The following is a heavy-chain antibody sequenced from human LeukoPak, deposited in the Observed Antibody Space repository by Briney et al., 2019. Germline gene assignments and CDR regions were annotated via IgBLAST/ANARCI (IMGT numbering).Heavy chain of an antibody. CDR2: INPSGGST. V-gene: IGHV1-46*03. J-gene: IGHJ4*02. CDR3: AHSSGWYAPIDS. CDR1: GYTFTSYY. Sequence: ASVKVSCKASGYTFTSYYMHWVRQAPGQGLEWMGIINPSGGSTSYAQKFQGRVTMTRDTSTSTVYMELSSLRSEDTAVYYCAHSSGWYAPIDSWGQGTLVTVSS. D-gene: IGHD6-19*01.